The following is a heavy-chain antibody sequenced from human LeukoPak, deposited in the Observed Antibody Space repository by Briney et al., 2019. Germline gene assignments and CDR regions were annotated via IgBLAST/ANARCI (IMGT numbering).Heavy chain of an antibody. V-gene: IGHV1-18*01. CDR3: ARDQPNPPYYYDSSGSTPHFDY. J-gene: IGHJ4*02. CDR2: ISAYNGST. Sequence: ASVKVSCKASGYTFTSYGISWVRQAPGQGLEWMGWISAYNGSTNYAQKLQGRVTMTTDTSTSTAYMELRSLRSDDTAVYYCARDQPNPPYYYDSSGSTPHFDYWGQGTLVTVSS. CDR1: GYTFTSYG. D-gene: IGHD3-22*01.